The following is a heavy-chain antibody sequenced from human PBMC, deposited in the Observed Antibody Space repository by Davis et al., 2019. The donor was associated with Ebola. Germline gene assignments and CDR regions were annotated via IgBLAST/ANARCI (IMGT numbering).Heavy chain of an antibody. CDR1: GGSISSNNW. Sequence: SQTLSLTRGVSGGSISSNNWWSWVRQPPGKGLEWIGEIYHSGTTNYNPSLKSRVTISVDKSKNQFSLKLSSVTAADTAVYYCARAMVTMVSFAFDIWGQGTVVTVSS. J-gene: IGHJ3*02. V-gene: IGHV4-4*02. CDR3: ARAMVTMVSFAFDI. CDR2: IYHSGTT. D-gene: IGHD3-10*01.